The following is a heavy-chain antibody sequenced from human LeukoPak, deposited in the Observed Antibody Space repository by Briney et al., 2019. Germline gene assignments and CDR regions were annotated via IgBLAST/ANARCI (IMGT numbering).Heavy chain of an antibody. CDR1: GYSINSGYY. CDR2: IYHTGST. J-gene: IGHJ4*02. D-gene: IGHD3-10*01. V-gene: IGHV4-38-2*02. CDR3: ARALKLWFGELSD. Sequence: KPSETLSLTCTVSGYSINSGYYWGWIRQPPGKGLEWIGSIYHTGSTYYNPSLKRPVTMSVDTSKNQFSLKLSSVTAADTAVYYRARALKLWFGELSDWGQGTLVTVSS.